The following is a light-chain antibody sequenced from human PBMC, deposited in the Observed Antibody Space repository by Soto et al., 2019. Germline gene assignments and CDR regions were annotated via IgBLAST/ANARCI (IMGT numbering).Light chain of an antibody. V-gene: IGLV2-8*01. J-gene: IGLJ1*01. CDR2: EVI. CDR1: SSDVGAYNF. Sequence: QSALTQPPSASGSPGQSVTISCTGTSSDVGAYNFVSWYQQHPGKAPKLIIYEVIKRPSGVPNRFSGSKSGNTASLTVSGLQAEDEADYYCSSHACNDNFPYVFGTGTKLTVL. CDR3: SSHACNDNFPYV.